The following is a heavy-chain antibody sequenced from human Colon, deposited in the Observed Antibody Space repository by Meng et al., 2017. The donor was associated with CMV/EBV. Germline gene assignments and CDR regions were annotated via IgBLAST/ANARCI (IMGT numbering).Heavy chain of an antibody. CDR1: GFTFRSYA. Sequence: LVGSGGGWRQRGRALRLSCAASGFTFRSYAMHWVRQAPGKGLEWVAVISYDGSNKYYADSVKGRFTISRDNSKNTLYLQMNSLRAEDTAVYYCARSSGSYADFDYWGQGTLVTVSS. D-gene: IGHD1-26*01. V-gene: IGHV3-30-3*01. J-gene: IGHJ4*02. CDR3: ARSSGSYADFDY. CDR2: ISYDGSNK.